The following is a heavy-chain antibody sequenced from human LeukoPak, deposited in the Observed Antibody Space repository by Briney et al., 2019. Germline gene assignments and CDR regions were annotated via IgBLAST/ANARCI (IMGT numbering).Heavy chain of an antibody. Sequence: GGSLRLSCAVSGFTFSSYSMNWVRQAPGKGLEWVSYISNSGTTTYYGDSVKGRFTISRDNAKNSLYLQMNGLRAEDTAVYYCASERPARDDFDYWGQGTLVTVSS. J-gene: IGHJ4*02. CDR3: ASERPARDDFDY. CDR1: GFTFSSYS. V-gene: IGHV3-48*04. D-gene: IGHD5-24*01. CDR2: ISNSGTTT.